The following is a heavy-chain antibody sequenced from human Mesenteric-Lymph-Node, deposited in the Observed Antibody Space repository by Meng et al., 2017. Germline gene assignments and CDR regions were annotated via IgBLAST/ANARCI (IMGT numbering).Heavy chain of an antibody. D-gene: IGHD3-3*01. V-gene: IGHV4-39*07. CDR2: IYYSGST. J-gene: IGHJ4*02. CDR1: GGSISSSSYY. CDR3: AGNLRDPVQFFPSKYYYFDY. Sequence: SETLSLTCTVSGGSISSSSYYWGWIRQPPGKGLEWIGSIYYSGSTYYNPSLKSRVTISVDTSKNQFSLKLSSVTAADTAVYYCAGNLRDPVQFFPSKYYYFDYWGQGTLVTVSS.